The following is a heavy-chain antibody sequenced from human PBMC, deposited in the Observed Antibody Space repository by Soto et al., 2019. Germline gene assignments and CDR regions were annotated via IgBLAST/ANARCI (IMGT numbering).Heavy chain of an antibody. V-gene: IGHV1-69*02. CDR3: ARGPNSLGDD. Sequence: QVQLVQSGAEVRKPGSSVKVSCKTSGGSFSSFHITWVRQAPGQGLEWMGRIIPLLGITNYAQNFQGRVTITADKSTNTAYMELNSLRYEDTAMYDCARGPNSLGDDWGQGTLITDSS. D-gene: IGHD7-27*01. J-gene: IGHJ4*02. CDR2: IIPLLGIT. CDR1: GGSFSSFH.